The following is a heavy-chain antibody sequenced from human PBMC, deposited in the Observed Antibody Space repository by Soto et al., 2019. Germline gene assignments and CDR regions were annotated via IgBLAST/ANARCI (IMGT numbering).Heavy chain of an antibody. CDR3: ASEGIAGAGISFDY. D-gene: IGHD6-19*01. Sequence: QVQLVESGGGVVQPGRSLRLSCAASGFTFSSYAMHWVRQAPGKGLEWVAVISYDGSNKYYADSVKGRFTISRDNSKNTLYLQMNSLRAEDTAVYYCASEGIAGAGISFDYWGQGTLVTVSS. J-gene: IGHJ4*02. CDR2: ISYDGSNK. V-gene: IGHV3-30-3*01. CDR1: GFTFSSYA.